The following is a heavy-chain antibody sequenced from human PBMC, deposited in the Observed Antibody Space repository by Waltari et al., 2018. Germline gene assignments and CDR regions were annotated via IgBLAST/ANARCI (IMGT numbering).Heavy chain of an antibody. CDR2: MFSGDRT. V-gene: IGHV3-53*02. J-gene: IGHJ5*02. D-gene: IGHD4-4*01. CDR3: ARGGTVDSSWYDH. CDR1: GFTVTGNY. Sequence: QLVETGGGLIQPGASLTLSCAASGFTVTGNYMSWLRQAPGKGLEWVSVMFSGDRTYYADAVKGRFIISRDKSTNTLYLQMNSLTVEDTALYYCARGGTVDSSWYDHWGQGTLVRVSS.